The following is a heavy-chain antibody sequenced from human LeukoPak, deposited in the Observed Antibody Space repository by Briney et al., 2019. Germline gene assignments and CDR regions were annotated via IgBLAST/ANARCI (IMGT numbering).Heavy chain of an antibody. Sequence: ASVKVSCKASGYTFTSYDINWVRQATGQGLEWMGWMNPNSGNTGYALKLQGRVTMTRNTSISTAYMELSSLRSEDTAVYYCARYEKGYGDYYYYYYMDVWGKGTTVTISS. CDR3: ARYEKGYGDYYYYYYMDV. D-gene: IGHD4-17*01. CDR2: MNPNSGNT. CDR1: GYTFTSYD. V-gene: IGHV1-8*01. J-gene: IGHJ6*03.